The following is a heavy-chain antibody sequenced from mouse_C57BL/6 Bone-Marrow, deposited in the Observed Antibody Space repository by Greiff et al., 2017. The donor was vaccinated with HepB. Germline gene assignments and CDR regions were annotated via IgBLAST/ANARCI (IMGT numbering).Heavy chain of an antibody. CDR3: ARHRIYYDYDFAY. V-gene: IGHV5-9*01. D-gene: IGHD2-4*01. Sequence: EVKLVESGGGLVKPGGSLKLSCAASGFTFSSYTMSWVRQTPEKRLEWVATISGGGGNTYYPDSVKGRFTISRDNAKNTLYLQMSSLRSEDTALYYCARHRIYYDYDFAYWGQGTLVTVSA. CDR1: GFTFSSYT. J-gene: IGHJ3*01. CDR2: ISGGGGNT.